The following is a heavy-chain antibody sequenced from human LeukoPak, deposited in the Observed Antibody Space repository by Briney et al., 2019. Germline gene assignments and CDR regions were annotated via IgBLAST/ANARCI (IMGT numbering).Heavy chain of an antibody. CDR1: GYTFTGYY. CDR3: ARMFYYDSSGYYGY. Sequence: ASVKVSCKASGYTFTGYYMHWVRQAPGQGLGWMGWINPNSGGTNYAQKFQGRVTMTRGTSISTAYMELSRLRSDDTAVYYCARMFYYDSSGYYGYWGQGTLVTVSS. CDR2: INPNSGGT. J-gene: IGHJ4*02. D-gene: IGHD3-22*01. V-gene: IGHV1-2*02.